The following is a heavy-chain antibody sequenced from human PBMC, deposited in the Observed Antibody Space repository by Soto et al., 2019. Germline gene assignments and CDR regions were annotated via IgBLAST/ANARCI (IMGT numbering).Heavy chain of an antibody. CDR1: GHTFRAFS. CDR2: ISGSGGST. Sequence: EVQLLESGGGLVQPGGSLRLSCAASGHTFRAFSMSWVRQPPGKGLEWVSGISGSGGSTYYADSVKGRFTISRDSSSNTLYLQMSSLRAEDTAVYYCAKSRGDSWYLYYYDYWGQGTLVTVSS. V-gene: IGHV3-23*01. D-gene: IGHD5-12*01. CDR3: AKSRGDSWYLYYYDY. J-gene: IGHJ4*02.